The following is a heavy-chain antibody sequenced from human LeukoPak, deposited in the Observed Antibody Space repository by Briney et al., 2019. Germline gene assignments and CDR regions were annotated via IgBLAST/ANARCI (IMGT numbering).Heavy chain of an antibody. CDR3: ARVRCGGDCFLYYYYYMDV. CDR1: GYTFTSYG. V-gene: IGHV1-18*01. CDR2: ISAYNGNT. D-gene: IGHD2-21*01. Sequence: ASVKLSCKASGYTFTSYGISWVRQAPGQGLEWMGWISAYNGNTNYAQKLQGRVTMTTDTSTSTAYMELRSLRSDDTAVYYCARVRCGGDCFLYYYYYMDVWGKGTTVTVSS. J-gene: IGHJ6*03.